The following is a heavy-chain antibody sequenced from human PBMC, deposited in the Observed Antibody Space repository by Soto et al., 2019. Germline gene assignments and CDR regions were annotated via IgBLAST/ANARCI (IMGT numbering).Heavy chain of an antibody. Sequence: QVQLVQSGAEVKKPGASVKVSCKASGYTFTSYDIKWVRQATGQGLEWMGWMNPNSGNTGYAQKFQGRVTMTRNTSISTAYMELSSLRSEDTAVYYCASGIEDYYGMDVWGQGTTVTVSS. J-gene: IGHJ6*02. CDR3: ASGIEDYYGMDV. D-gene: IGHD2-21*01. CDR1: GYTFTSYD. CDR2: MNPNSGNT. V-gene: IGHV1-8*01.